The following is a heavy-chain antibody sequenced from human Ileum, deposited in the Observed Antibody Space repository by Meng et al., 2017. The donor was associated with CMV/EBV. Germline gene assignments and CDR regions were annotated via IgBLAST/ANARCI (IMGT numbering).Heavy chain of an antibody. CDR2: IHSTAST. CDR1: CRFIGSSS. D-gene: IGHD3-22*01. J-gene: IGHJ4*02. Sequence: KPWETFPRPSNTSCRFIGSSSMHWVRQRQVKRLDWFGYIHSTASTNHNTSLKSRVTISVDTSKNQFSLKLSSVSAADTDVYYCARYHDNSGYYHPFDYWAEGTLVTVSS. CDR3: ARYHDNSGYYHPFDY. V-gene: IGHV4-59*01.